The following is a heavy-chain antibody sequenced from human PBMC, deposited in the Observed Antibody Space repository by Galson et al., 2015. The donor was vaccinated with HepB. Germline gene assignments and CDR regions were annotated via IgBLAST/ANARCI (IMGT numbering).Heavy chain of an antibody. CDR1: GFTFSDYS. Sequence: SLRLSCAGSGFTFSDYSMNWVRQAPGKGPEWVSSISGDSHSMFYADSVKGRFAISRDNAESSLFLQMNSLRVEDTAVYYCARGYDYTWGTYFYWGQGTLVAVSP. V-gene: IGHV3-21*01. CDR3: ARGYDYTWGTYFY. J-gene: IGHJ4*02. D-gene: IGHD3-16*01. CDR2: ISGDSHSM.